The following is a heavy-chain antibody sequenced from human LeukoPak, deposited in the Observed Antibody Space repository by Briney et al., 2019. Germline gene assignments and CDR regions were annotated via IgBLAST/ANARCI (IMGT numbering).Heavy chain of an antibody. D-gene: IGHD3-9*01. CDR1: GYNFTSYA. CDR2: INTNTGNP. CDR3: ARSLLRYFDWPSDN. Sequence: ASVKVSCKASGYNFTSYAMNWVRQAPGQGLEWMGWINTNTGNPTYAQGFTGRFVFSLDTSVSTAYLQISSLKAEDTAVYYCARSLLRYFDWPSDNWGQGTLVTVSS. J-gene: IGHJ4*02. V-gene: IGHV7-4-1*02.